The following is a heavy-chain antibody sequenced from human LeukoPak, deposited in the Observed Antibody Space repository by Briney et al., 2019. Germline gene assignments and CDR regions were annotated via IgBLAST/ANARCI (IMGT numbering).Heavy chain of an antibody. D-gene: IGHD1-26*01. Sequence: ASVKVSCKASGYTFTGYYMYWVRQAPGQGLEWVGWINPNSGGTNYAQKFQGRVTMTTDTSISTAYMELSRLIPDDTAVYYCARGLTLYSGSYYPHDVWGKGTTVTVSS. J-gene: IGHJ6*04. V-gene: IGHV1-2*02. CDR3: ARGLTLYSGSYYPHDV. CDR1: GYTFTGYY. CDR2: INPNSGGT.